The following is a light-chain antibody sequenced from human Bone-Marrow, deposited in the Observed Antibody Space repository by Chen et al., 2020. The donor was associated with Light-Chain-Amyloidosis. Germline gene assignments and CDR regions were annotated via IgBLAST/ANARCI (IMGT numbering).Light chain of an antibody. V-gene: IGKV3-15*01. CDR3: QQNTHWPFS. J-gene: IGKJ3*01. CDR2: GAS. Sequence: EIVLTQSLAPLSVFPGVRATLSCRANQNLGSILAWYQQKPGQSPWLLFYGASVRVPGTPARFSGSGYGTEFTLTISSLQSEDFAVYYCQQNTHWPFSFGPGTKVEI. CDR1: QNLGSI.